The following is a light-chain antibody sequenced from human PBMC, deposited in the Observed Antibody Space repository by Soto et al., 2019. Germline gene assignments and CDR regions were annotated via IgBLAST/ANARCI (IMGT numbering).Light chain of an antibody. V-gene: IGKV1-39*01. Sequence: DIQMTQSPSSLSASVGDRVTITCRASQSIASFLNWLQLKPGKAPKVLIYGASTLQSGVPSRFSGSGSGTDFTLTISTLQPEDSALYFCQQGYSPLLTFGGGTRVEIK. J-gene: IGKJ4*01. CDR2: GAS. CDR3: QQGYSPLLT. CDR1: QSIASF.